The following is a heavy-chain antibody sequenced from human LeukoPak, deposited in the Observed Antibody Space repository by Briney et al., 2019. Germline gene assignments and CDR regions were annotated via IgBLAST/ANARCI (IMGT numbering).Heavy chain of an antibody. CDR2: INPNSGGT. V-gene: IGHV1-2*02. J-gene: IGHJ4*02. D-gene: IGHD2-21*01. CDR1: GYTFTGYY. CDR3: ARVGIVVVNSWYYFDY. Sequence: ASVKVSCKASGYTFTGYYMHWVRQAPGQGLEWMGWINPNSGGTNYAQKFQGRVTMTRDTSISTAYMELSRLRSDDTAVYYCARVGIVVVNSWYYFDYWGQGTLVTVSS.